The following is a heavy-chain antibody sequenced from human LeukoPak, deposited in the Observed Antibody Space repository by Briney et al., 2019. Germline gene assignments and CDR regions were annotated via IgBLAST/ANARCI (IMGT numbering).Heavy chain of an antibody. D-gene: IGHD5-18*01. Sequence: GGSLRLSCAASGFTFSSYSMNWVRQAPGKGLEWVSYISSGSSTIYYADSVKGRFTISRDNAKSSLYLQMNSLRAEDTAVYYCAGAAAGNSYGNYFWGQGTLVTVSS. V-gene: IGHV3-48*04. CDR2: ISSGSSTI. CDR3: AGAAAGNSYGNYF. CDR1: GFTFSSYS. J-gene: IGHJ4*02.